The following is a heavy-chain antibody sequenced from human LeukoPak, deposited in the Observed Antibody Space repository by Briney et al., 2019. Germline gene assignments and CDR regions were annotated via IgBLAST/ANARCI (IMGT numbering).Heavy chain of an antibody. CDR3: AREVGGSYYAFDI. Sequence: ASVKVSCKAFGYTFTSNYMHWVRQAPGQGLEWMGRINPNSGGTNYAQKFQGGVTMTRDTSISTAYMELSRLRYDDAAMYFCAREVGGSYYAFDIWGQGTMVTVSS. CDR1: GYTFTSNY. J-gene: IGHJ3*02. CDR2: INPNSGGT. D-gene: IGHD1-26*01. V-gene: IGHV1-2*02.